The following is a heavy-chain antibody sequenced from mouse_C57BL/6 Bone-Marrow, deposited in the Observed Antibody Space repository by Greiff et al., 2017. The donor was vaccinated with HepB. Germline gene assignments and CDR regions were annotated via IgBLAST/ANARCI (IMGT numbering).Heavy chain of an antibody. Sequence: QVQLKQPGAELVKPGASVKVSCKASGYTFTSYWMHWVKQRPGQGLEWIGRIHPSDSDTNYNQKFKGKATLTVDKSSSTAYMQLSSLTSEDSAVYYCAIKRIFSIRYFDVWGTGTTVTVSS. CDR1: GYTFTSYW. J-gene: IGHJ1*03. D-gene: IGHD2-4*01. CDR3: AIKRIFSIRYFDV. V-gene: IGHV1-74*01. CDR2: IHPSDSDT.